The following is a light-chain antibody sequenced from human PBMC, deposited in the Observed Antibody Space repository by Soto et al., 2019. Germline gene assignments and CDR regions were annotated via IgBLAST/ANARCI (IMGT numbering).Light chain of an antibody. J-gene: IGKJ1*01. CDR2: DAS. CDR1: QSISSW. CDR3: QQYNSYSTWT. Sequence: DIQMTQSPSTLSASVGDRVTITCRASQSISSWLAWYQQKPGKAPKLLIYDASSLESGVPSRFSGSGSGTEFTLNIRSLKPDDFATYYCQQYNSYSTWTFGQGTKVDIK. V-gene: IGKV1-5*01.